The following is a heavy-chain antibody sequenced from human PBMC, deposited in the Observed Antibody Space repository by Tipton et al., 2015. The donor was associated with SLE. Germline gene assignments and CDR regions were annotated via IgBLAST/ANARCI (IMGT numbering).Heavy chain of an antibody. V-gene: IGHV4-38-2*01. CDR1: GYSISSGYY. J-gene: IGHJ4*02. CDR3: SEGYYFDY. CDR2: IYYSGST. Sequence: TLSLTCAVSGYSISSGYYWGWIRQPPGKGLEWIGYIYYSGSTNYNPSLKSRVTISVDTSKNQFSLKLSSVSAADTAVYYCSEGYYFDYWGQGTLVTVSS.